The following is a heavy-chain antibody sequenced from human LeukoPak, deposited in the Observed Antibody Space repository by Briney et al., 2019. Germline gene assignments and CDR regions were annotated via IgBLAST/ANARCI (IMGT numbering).Heavy chain of an antibody. CDR2: INHSGST. D-gene: IGHD5-18*01. J-gene: IGHJ5*02. V-gene: IGHV4-34*01. CDR1: GGSISSYY. Sequence: SETLSLTCTVSGGSISSYYWSWIRQPPGKGLEWIGEINHSGSTNYNPSLKSRVTISVDTSKNQFSLKLSSVTAADTAVYYCARRSREAMVPNWFDPWGQGTLVTVSS. CDR3: ARRSREAMVPNWFDP.